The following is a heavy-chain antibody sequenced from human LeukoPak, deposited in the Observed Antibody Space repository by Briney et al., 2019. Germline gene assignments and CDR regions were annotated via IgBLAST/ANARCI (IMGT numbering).Heavy chain of an antibody. Sequence: SETLSLTCAVYGGSFSGYYWSWIRQPPGKGLEWIGEINHSGSTNYNPSLKSRVTISVDTSKNQFSLKLSSVTAADTAVYYCAREDISMAARTFDYWGQGTLVTVSS. CDR3: AREDISMAARTFDY. V-gene: IGHV4-34*01. J-gene: IGHJ4*02. CDR1: GGSFSGYY. CDR2: INHSGST. D-gene: IGHD6-6*01.